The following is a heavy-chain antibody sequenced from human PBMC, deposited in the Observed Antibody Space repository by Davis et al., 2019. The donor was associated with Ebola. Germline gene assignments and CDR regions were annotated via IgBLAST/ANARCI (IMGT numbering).Heavy chain of an antibody. J-gene: IGHJ6*04. CDR3: ARTYSGSRIIMDV. CDR1: GDTFRTYT. D-gene: IGHD6-13*01. V-gene: IGHV1-69*13. Sequence: AASVKVSCKASGDTFRTYTVVWVRQAPGQGLEWMGGIIPVFGTTDYAPRFQGRVTFTADESTSTAYMELTSLRSDDTAVYYCARTYSGSRIIMDVWGKGTTVTVSS. CDR2: IIPVFGTT.